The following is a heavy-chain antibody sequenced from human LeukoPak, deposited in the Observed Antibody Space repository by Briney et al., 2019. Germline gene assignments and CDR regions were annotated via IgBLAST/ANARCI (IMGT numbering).Heavy chain of an antibody. V-gene: IGHV4-39*07. Sequence: SETLSLTCTVSGGSISTSNYYWGWIRQPPGKGLEWIGNIFYSGSTYYSPSVKSRVTISLDTSRNQFSLRLSSVTAADTAVYYCARVGNSLLWFGELQPYYFDYWGQGTLVTVSS. CDR3: ARVGNSLLWFGELQPYYFDY. CDR1: GGSISTSNYY. J-gene: IGHJ4*02. D-gene: IGHD3-10*01. CDR2: IFYSGST.